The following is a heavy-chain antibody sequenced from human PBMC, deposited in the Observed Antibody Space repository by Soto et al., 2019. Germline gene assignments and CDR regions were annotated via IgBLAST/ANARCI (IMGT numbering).Heavy chain of an antibody. J-gene: IGHJ5*02. V-gene: IGHV1-3*01. D-gene: IGHD3-10*01. CDR2: INAGNGNT. CDR1: GYTCSDYA. CDR3: ARGTPVWFDP. Sequence: APVKGSCKGFGYTCSDYAIHWLRQAPGQRPEWMGWINAGNGNTKYSQKFQGRVTITRDTSASTAYMELSSLRSEDTAVYYCARGTPVWFDPWGQGTLVTVSS.